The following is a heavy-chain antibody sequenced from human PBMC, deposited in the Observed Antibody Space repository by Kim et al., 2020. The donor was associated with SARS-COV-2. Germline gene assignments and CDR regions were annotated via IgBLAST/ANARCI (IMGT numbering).Heavy chain of an antibody. CDR1: GFTFDDYT. Sequence: GGSLRLSCAASGFTFDDYTMHWVRQAPGKGLEWVSLISWDGGSTYYADSVKGRFTISRDNSKNSRYLQMNSLRTEDTALYYCAKDIRIAAGYFDYWGQGTLVTVSS. D-gene: IGHD6-25*01. CDR3: AKDIRIAAGYFDY. J-gene: IGHJ4*02. V-gene: IGHV3-43*01. CDR2: ISWDGGST.